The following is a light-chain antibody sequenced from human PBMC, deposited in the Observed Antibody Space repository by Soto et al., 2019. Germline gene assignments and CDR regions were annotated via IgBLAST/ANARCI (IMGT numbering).Light chain of an antibody. CDR2: AAS. J-gene: IGKJ2*01. CDR3: QQSYSTPYT. Sequence: DIQMTQSPSSLSASVGDRVTITCRASQSISSYLNWYQQKPGKAPKLLIYAASSLQSGVPSTFSGSGSGTDFTLTISNLQPEDFATYYCQQSYSTPYTFGQGTKLEIK. V-gene: IGKV1-39*01. CDR1: QSISSY.